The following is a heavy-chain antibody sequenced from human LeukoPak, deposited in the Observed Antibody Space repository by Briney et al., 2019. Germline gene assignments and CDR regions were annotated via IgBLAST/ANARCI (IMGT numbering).Heavy chain of an antibody. CDR3: AKLADSSSWYADY. D-gene: IGHD6-13*01. CDR2: ISLNSYST. CDR1: GFTFADYG. J-gene: IGHJ4*02. Sequence: GGSLRLSCVASGFTFADYGMIWVRKVPGKGLEWVSGISLNSYSTNYAASVKGRFTISIDNSKNTLYLQMNSLRAEDTAVYYCAKLADSSSWYADYWGQGTLVTVSS. V-gene: IGHV3-23*01.